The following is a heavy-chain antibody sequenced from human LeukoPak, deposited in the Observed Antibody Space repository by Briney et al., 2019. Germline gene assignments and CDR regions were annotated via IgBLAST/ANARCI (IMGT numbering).Heavy chain of an antibody. V-gene: IGHV3-66*01. CDR2: IYSGGST. D-gene: IGHD3-10*01. J-gene: IGHJ4*02. Sequence: GGSLRLSCAASGFTVSSNYMSWVRQAPGKGLEWVSVIYSGGSTYYADSVKGRFTISRDNSKNTLYLQMNSLRAEDTAVCYCARDGPYGSGSYWSDYWGQGTLVTVSS. CDR1: GFTVSSNY. CDR3: ARDGPYGSGSYWSDY.